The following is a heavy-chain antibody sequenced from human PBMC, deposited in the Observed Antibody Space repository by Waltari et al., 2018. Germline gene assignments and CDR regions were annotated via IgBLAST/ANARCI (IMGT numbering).Heavy chain of an antibody. CDR3: ARDRGSYLDY. CDR1: GGSISSGSYY. CDR2: IYTSGST. D-gene: IGHD1-26*01. J-gene: IGHJ4*02. V-gene: IGHV4-61*02. Sequence: QVQLQESGPGLVKPSQTLSLTCTVSGGSISSGSYYWSWIRQPAGKGLGWIGRIYTSGSTTSNPSLKSRVTISVDQSKNQFSLKLSSGTAADTAVYYCARDRGSYLDYWGQGTLVTVSS.